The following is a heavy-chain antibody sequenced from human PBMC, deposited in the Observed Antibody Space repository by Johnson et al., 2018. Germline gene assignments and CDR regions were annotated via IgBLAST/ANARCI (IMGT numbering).Heavy chain of an antibody. Sequence: EVQLVECGGGLVKPGGSLRLSCAASGFTFSSYSMNWVRQAPGKGLEWVSSISSSSSYIYYADSVKGRFIISRDNAKNSRYQQMKNLRDEDTAVYYCARDWVAYRSGYYLYYYYYYMDVWGKGTTVTVSS. CDR2: ISSSSSYI. D-gene: IGHD3-3*01. J-gene: IGHJ6*03. CDR1: GFTFSSYS. V-gene: IGHV3-21*01. CDR3: ARDWVAYRSGYYLYYYYYYMDV.